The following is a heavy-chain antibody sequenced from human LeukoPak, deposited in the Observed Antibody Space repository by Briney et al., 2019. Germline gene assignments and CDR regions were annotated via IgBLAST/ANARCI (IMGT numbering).Heavy chain of an antibody. CDR2: ISAYNGNT. J-gene: IGHJ6*03. Sequence: RASVKVSCKASGYTFTSYGISWVRQAPGQGLEWMGWISAYNGNTNYAQKLQGRVTMTTDTSTSTAYMELRSLRSDDTAVYYCAASSWGHYYYYMDVWGKGTTVTVSS. V-gene: IGHV1-18*01. CDR3: AASSWGHYYYYMDV. D-gene: IGHD6-13*01. CDR1: GYTFTSYG.